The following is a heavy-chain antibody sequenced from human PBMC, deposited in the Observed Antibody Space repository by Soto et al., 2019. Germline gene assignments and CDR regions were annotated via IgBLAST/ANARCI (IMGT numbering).Heavy chain of an antibody. J-gene: IGHJ4*02. CDR3: ARTWIGSPFDF. V-gene: IGHV4-31*03. CDR1: GASVGRDDYY. D-gene: IGHD5-12*01. CDR2: IYYSGYT. Sequence: PSETLSLTCTVSGASVGRDDYYWSWIRQQPGKGLEWIGYIYYSGYTNYNPSLKSRLTISVDTSKNQFSLQLRSVTAADTAVYYCARTWIGSPFDFWGQGSLVTVSS.